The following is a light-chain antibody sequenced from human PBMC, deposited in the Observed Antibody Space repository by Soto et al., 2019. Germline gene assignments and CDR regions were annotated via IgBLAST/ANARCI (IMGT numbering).Light chain of an antibody. Sequence: QSALTQPASVSGSPGQSITISCTGTSSDVGYYDYVSWYQQHPGKAPKLMIHAVSSRPSGVSNHFSGSKSGNTASLTISGLQAEDEADYSCSSYTSSSPPGVFGPGPKVTAL. CDR1: SSDVGYYDY. CDR3: SSYTSSSPPGV. V-gene: IGLV2-14*01. J-gene: IGLJ1*01. CDR2: AVS.